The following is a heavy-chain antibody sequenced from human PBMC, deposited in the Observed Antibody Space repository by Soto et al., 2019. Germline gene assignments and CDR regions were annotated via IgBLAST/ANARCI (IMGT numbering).Heavy chain of an antibody. V-gene: IGHV5-51*01. Sequence: PGESLKISCKGSGYSFTSYWIGWVRQMPGKGLEWMGIIYPGDSDTRYSPSFQGQVTISADKSILTAYLQWSSLKASDTGMYYCARQFGDYYNWFDPWGQGTLVTVSS. CDR1: GYSFTSYW. CDR3: ARQFGDYYNWFDP. J-gene: IGHJ5*02. D-gene: IGHD4-17*01. CDR2: IYPGDSDT.